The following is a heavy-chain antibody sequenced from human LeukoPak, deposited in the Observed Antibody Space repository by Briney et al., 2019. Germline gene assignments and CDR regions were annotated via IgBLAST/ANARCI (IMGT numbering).Heavy chain of an antibody. V-gene: IGHV4-4*07. J-gene: IGHJ4*02. CDR1: GRSISSIY. D-gene: IGHD4/OR15-4a*01. CDR2: ISTSRST. Sequence: PSETMSLTCPVSGRSISSIYCGWIRQPARKGLGWIGRISTSRSTNYNPSLKSRVTMSVATSKNQFSLKLSSVTAADTAVYYCASESYGDYVDYWGQGTLVTVSS. CDR3: ASESYGDYVDY.